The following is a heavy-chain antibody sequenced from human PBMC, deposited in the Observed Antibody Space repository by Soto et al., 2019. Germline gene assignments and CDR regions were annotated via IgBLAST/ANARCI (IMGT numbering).Heavy chain of an antibody. D-gene: IGHD3-3*01. CDR3: TRVESLRFLERYWGDKYYYGMDV. J-gene: IGHJ6*02. V-gene: IGHV3-30*03. CDR1: GFTFSNYA. Sequence: PGGSLRLSCAASGFTFSNYAIHWVRQAPGKGLESVAVISSDGSTKYYGDSVKGRFTISRDNSKNTLYLQLNSLRAEDTAVYYCTRVESLRFLERYWGDKYYYGMDVWGQGTTVTVSS. CDR2: ISSDGSTK.